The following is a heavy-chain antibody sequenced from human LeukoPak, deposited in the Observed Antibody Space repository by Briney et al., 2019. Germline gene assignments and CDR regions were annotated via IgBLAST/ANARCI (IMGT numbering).Heavy chain of an antibody. D-gene: IGHD3-10*01. V-gene: IGHV4-59*01. J-gene: IGHJ4*02. CDR3: ARAFHRGVIDY. CDR2: IYYSGST. CDR1: GGSISSYY. Sequence: SETLSLTCTVSGGSISSYYWSWIRQPPGKGLEWIGYIYYSGSTNYNPSLKSRVTISVDTSKNQFSLELSSVTAADTAVYYCARAFHRGVIDYWGQGTLVTVSS.